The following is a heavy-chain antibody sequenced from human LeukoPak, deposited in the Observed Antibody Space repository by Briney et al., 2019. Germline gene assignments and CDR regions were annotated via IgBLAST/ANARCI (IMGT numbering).Heavy chain of an antibody. CDR1: EFTFSHYA. Sequence: GGSLRLSCAASEFTFSHYAMHWVRQAPGKGLEWVAVISYDGSNKYYADSVKGRFTISRDNSKNTLYLQMNSLRAEDTAVYFCAKGSAAGRPYYLDYWGQGALVTVSS. CDR3: AKGSAAGRPYYLDY. D-gene: IGHD6-25*01. J-gene: IGHJ4*02. V-gene: IGHV3-30-3*01. CDR2: ISYDGSNK.